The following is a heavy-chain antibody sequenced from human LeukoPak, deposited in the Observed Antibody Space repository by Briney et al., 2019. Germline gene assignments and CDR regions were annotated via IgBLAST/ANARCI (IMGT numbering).Heavy chain of an antibody. CDR1: GFTFSSYW. V-gene: IGHV3-74*01. J-gene: IGHJ3*02. CDR2: IISDGSYT. Sequence: PGGSLRLSCAASGFTFSSYWMHWVRQAPGKGLVWVSRIISDGSYTTYADSVKGRFTISRDNAKNTLYPQMNSLRAEDTAVYYCAREDVDITVAASGPFDIWGQGTMVTVSS. D-gene: IGHD6-19*01. CDR3: AREDVDITVAASGPFDI.